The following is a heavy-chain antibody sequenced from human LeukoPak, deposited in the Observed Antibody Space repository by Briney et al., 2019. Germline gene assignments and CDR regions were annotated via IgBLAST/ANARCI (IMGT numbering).Heavy chain of an antibody. CDR3: AKDTDSSSWYIDY. Sequence: GGSLRLSCAASGFTCSSYGRHWVRQAPGKGLEWVAVISYDGSNKYYADSVKGRFTISRDNSKNTLYLQMNSLRAEDTAVYYCAKDTDSSSWYIDYWGQGTLVTVSS. V-gene: IGHV3-30*18. D-gene: IGHD6-13*01. CDR1: GFTCSSYG. CDR2: ISYDGSNK. J-gene: IGHJ4*02.